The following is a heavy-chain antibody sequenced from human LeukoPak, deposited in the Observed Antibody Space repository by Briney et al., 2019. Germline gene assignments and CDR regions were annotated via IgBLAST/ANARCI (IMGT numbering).Heavy chain of an antibody. Sequence: SETLSLTCTVSGGSISSYYWSWIRQPPGKGLEWIGYIYYSGSTNYNPSLKSRGTISVDTSKNQFSLKLSSVTAADTAVYYCAREQQWLGYNWFDPWGQGTLVTVSS. CDR1: GGSISSYY. J-gene: IGHJ5*02. D-gene: IGHD6-19*01. V-gene: IGHV4-59*01. CDR3: AREQQWLGYNWFDP. CDR2: IYYSGST.